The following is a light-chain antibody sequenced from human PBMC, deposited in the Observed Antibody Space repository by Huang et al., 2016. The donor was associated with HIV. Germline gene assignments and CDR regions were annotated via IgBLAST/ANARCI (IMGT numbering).Light chain of an antibody. CDR2: AAS. CDR3: LQDYNYTFT. J-gene: IGKJ3*01. CDR1: QGIRND. V-gene: IGKV1-6*01. Sequence: AIQMTQSPSSLSASVGDRVTITCRASQGIRNDLGWYQQKPGKAPKLLSYAASSLQSGVPSSFSGSGSGTDFTLTISSLQPEDFATYYCLQDYNYTFTFGPGTKVDIK.